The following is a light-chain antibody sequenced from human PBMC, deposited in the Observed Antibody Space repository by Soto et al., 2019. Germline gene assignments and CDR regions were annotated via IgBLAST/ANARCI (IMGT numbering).Light chain of an antibody. J-gene: IGLJ2*01. CDR1: SGHSSYA. CDR3: QTWGTGIHVV. CDR2: LDSDGSH. Sequence: TCTLSSGHSSYAIAWHQQQPEKGPRYLMKLDSDGSHTKGDAIPDRFSGSSSGAERYLTISSLQSEDEADYYCQTWGTGIHVVFGGGTKVTVL. V-gene: IGLV4-69*01.